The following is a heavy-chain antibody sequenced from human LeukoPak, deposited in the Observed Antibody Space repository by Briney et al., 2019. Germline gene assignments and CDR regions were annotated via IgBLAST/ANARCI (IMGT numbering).Heavy chain of an antibody. J-gene: IGHJ5*02. CDR3: ARDRDSSSGGWFDP. V-gene: IGHV1-2*02. CDR2: INPNSGGT. CDR1: GYTFTGYY. Sequence: ASVKVSCKASGYTFTGYYMHWVRQAPGQGLEWMGWINPNSGGTNYAQKFQGRVTMTRDTSISTAYMELSRLRSDDTAVYYCARDRDSSSGGWFDPWGQGTLVTVSS. D-gene: IGHD6-13*01.